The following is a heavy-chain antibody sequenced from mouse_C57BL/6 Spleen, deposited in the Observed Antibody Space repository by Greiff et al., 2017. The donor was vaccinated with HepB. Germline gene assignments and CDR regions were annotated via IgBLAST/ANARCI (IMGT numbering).Heavy chain of an antibody. CDR3: TATMVWYFDV. V-gene: IGHV1-15*01. J-gene: IGHJ1*03. Sequence: QVQLQQSGAELVRPGASVTLSCKASGYTFTDYEMHWVKQTPVHGLEWIGAIDPETGGTAYNQKFKGKAILTADKSSSTAYMELRSLTSEDSAVYYCTATMVWYFDVWGTGTTVTVSS. CDR2: IDPETGGT. CDR1: GYTFTDYE. D-gene: IGHD2-2*01.